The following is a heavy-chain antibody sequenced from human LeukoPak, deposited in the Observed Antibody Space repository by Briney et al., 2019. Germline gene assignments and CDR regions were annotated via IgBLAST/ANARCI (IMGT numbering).Heavy chain of an antibody. CDR2: INWNGGST. V-gene: IGHV3-20*01. CDR3: ARDLDYGADY. CDR1: GLTFDDYG. Sequence: PGGSLRLSCAASGLTFDDYGMSWVRQAPGKGLEWVSGINWNGGSTGYVDSVKGRFTISRDNAKNSLHLQMNSLRGEDTALYHCARDLDYGADYWGQGTLVTVSS. D-gene: IGHD3-16*01. J-gene: IGHJ4*02.